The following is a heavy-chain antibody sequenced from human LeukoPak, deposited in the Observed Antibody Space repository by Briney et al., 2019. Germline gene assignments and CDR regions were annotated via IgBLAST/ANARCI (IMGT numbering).Heavy chain of an antibody. CDR2: ISSSSSYI. V-gene: IGHV3-21*01. J-gene: IGHJ4*02. Sequence: PGGSLRLSCAASGFTFSSYSMNWVRQAPGKGLKWVSSISSSSSYIYYADSVKGRFTISRDNAKNSLYLQMNSLRAEDTAVYYCARDRNYGDHGGDYWGQGTLVTVSS. CDR3: ARDRNYGDHGGDY. CDR1: GFTFSSYS. D-gene: IGHD4-17*01.